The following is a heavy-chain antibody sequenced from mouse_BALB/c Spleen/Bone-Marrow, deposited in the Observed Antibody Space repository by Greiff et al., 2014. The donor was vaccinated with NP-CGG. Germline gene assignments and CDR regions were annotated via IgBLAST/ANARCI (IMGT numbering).Heavy chain of an antibody. CDR3: ARSLLRRDALDY. CDR2: IDPYSGGT. Sequence: EVKVVESGPELEKPGASVRISCKASGYSFTGYNINWVRQSNGKSLEWIGYIDPYSGGTSYYQRFEDRATLTVDKSSSTAYMQLKSLTSEDSAVYYCARSLLRRDALDYWGQGTSVTVSS. D-gene: IGHD2-12*01. V-gene: IGHV1S135*01. CDR1: GYSFTGYN. J-gene: IGHJ4*01.